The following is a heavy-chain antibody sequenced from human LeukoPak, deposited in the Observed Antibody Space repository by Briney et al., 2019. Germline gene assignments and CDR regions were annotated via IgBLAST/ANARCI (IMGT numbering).Heavy chain of an antibody. CDR1: GGSISSSSYY. D-gene: IGHD2-2*02. V-gene: IGHV4-39*07. CDR3: ARVPDCSSTSCYTGWFDP. J-gene: IGHJ5*02. Sequence: PSETLSLTCTVSGGSISSSSYYWGWIRQPPGKGLEWIGSIYYSGSTYYNPSLKSRVTISVDTSKNQFSLKLSSVTAADTAVYYCARVPDCSSTSCYTGWFDPWGQGTLVTVSS. CDR2: IYYSGST.